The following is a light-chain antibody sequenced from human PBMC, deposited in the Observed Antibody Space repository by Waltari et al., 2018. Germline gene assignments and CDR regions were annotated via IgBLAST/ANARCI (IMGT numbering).Light chain of an antibody. J-gene: IGLJ6*01. CDR1: SRDDGGYNY. Sequence: QSALTQPASVSGSPGQPITISCTGTSRDDGGYNYVSCYQQHPGKAHKHMIYDFSNRPSGVSNRFSGSKSGNTASLTISGLQAEYEADYYCSSYTSSSTRVFGSGTKVTVL. CDR2: DFS. CDR3: SSYTSSSTRV. V-gene: IGLV2-14*03.